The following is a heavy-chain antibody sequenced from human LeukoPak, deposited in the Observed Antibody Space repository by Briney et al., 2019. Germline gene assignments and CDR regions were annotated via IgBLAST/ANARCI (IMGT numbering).Heavy chain of an antibody. CDR2: IRYDGSNK. CDR1: GFTFSSYG. CDR3: AKECGGDCYSRHFDY. J-gene: IGHJ4*02. V-gene: IGHV3-30*02. D-gene: IGHD2-21*01. Sequence: GGSLRLSCAASGFTFSSYGMHWVRQAPGKGLEWEAFIRYDGSNKYYADSVKGRFTISRDNSKNTLYLQMNSLRAEDTAVYYCAKECGGDCYSRHFDYWGQGTLVTVSS.